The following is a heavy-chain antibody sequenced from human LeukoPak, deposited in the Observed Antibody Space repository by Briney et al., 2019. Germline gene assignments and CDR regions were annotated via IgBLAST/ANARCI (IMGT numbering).Heavy chain of an antibody. D-gene: IGHD1-26*01. Sequence: SETLSLTCTVSGGSISSFYWTWIRQPPGGGLEWIGYIYYSGSTNYNPSLKSRVTISVDTSKNQFSLKLTSVTAADTAVYYCSRQRGGSPFDYWGQGALVTVSS. CDR2: IYYSGST. V-gene: IGHV4-59*08. J-gene: IGHJ4*02. CDR3: SRQRGGSPFDY. CDR1: GGSISSFY.